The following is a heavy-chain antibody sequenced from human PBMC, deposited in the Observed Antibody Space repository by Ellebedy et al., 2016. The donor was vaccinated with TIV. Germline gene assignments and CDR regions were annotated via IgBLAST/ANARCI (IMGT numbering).Heavy chain of an antibody. J-gene: IGHJ5*02. Sequence: PGGSLRLSCAVSGFAVSGHYMSWVRQAPGKGLEWVSVIYDGDDTYYADSVKGRFTISRDNSKNTLYVQMNSLRAEDTAVYYCARAIKGQTHSGDYEILDLWGQGTLVTVSS. CDR3: ARAIKGQTHSGDYEILDL. CDR1: GFAVSGHY. V-gene: IGHV3-53*01. D-gene: IGHD4-17*01. CDR2: IYDGDDT.